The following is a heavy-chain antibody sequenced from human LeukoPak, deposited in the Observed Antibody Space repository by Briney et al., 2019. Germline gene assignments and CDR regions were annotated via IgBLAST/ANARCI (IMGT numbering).Heavy chain of an antibody. Sequence: GGSLRLSCAVSGFIFSSYGMHWVRQAPGKGLEWVAAISYDESNKYYADSVKGRFTISRDNYKNTLYLQMNSLRTEDTAVYYCAKDRGYEVVFDPWGQGTLVAVSS. CDR3: AKDRGYEVVFDP. J-gene: IGHJ5*02. CDR2: ISYDESNK. CDR1: GFIFSSYG. V-gene: IGHV3-30*18. D-gene: IGHD5-12*01.